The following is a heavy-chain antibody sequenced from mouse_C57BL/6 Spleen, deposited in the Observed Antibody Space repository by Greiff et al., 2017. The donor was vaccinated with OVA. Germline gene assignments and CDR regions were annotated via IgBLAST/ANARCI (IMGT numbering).Heavy chain of an antibody. V-gene: IGHV14-4*01. CDR3: TTYDGYSYY. CDR2: IDPENGDT. Sequence: EVQLQESGAELVRPGASVKLSCTASGFNIKDDYMHWVKQRPEQGLEWIGWIDPENGDTEYASKFQGKATITADTSSNTAYLQLSSLTSEDTAVYYCTTYDGYSYYWGQGTTLTVSS. D-gene: IGHD2-3*01. CDR1: GFNIKDDY. J-gene: IGHJ2*01.